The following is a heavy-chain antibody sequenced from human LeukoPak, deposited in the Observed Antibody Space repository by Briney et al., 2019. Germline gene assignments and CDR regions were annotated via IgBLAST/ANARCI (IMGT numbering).Heavy chain of an antibody. CDR1: GGSFSGYY. CDR3: ARGSSWYEKRFDP. Sequence: SETLSLTCAVYGGSFSGYYWNWIRQPPGKGLEWIGEINHSGSTNYNPSLKSRVTISVDTSKNQFSLKLSSVTAADTAVYYCARGSSWYEKRFDPWGQGTLVTVSS. CDR2: INHSGST. D-gene: IGHD6-13*01. J-gene: IGHJ5*02. V-gene: IGHV4-34*01.